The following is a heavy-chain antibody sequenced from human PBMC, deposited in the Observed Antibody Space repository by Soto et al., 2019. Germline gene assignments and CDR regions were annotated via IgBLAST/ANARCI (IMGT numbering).Heavy chain of an antibody. Sequence: GESLKISCKGSGYSFTSYWIGWVRQMPGKGLEWMGIIYPGDSNTRYSPSFQGQVTISADKSISTAYLQWSSLKASDTAMYYCARHNGYNWNPDYYYFYYMDVWGKGTTVTVSS. CDR1: GYSFTSYW. CDR3: ARHNGYNWNPDYYYFYYMDV. CDR2: IYPGDSNT. J-gene: IGHJ6*03. D-gene: IGHD1-20*01. V-gene: IGHV5-51*01.